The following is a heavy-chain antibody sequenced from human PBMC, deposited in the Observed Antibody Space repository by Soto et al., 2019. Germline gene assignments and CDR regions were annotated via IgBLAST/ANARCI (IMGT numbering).Heavy chain of an antibody. D-gene: IGHD3-16*01. V-gene: IGHV2-5*02. J-gene: IGHJ4*02. Sequence: QITLKESGPTLVKPTQTLTLTCTFSGFSLSTSGVGVGWIRQPPGKALDWLALIYWDGDKRYSPSLKSRLTLTKDTSKNQVVLTMTNMDPVDTATYCFLRRQTGFDYCGQGTLVPVSS. CDR2: IYWDGDK. CDR1: GFSLSTSGVG. CDR3: LRRQTGFDY.